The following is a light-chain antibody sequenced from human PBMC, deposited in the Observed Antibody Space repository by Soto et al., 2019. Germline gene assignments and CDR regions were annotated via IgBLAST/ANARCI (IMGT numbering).Light chain of an antibody. Sequence: QSALTQPRSVSGSPGQSLTISCTGTSSDVGGYNYVSWYQEHPGKAPKLMIYDVSKRPSGVPDRFSGSKSGNTASLTISGLQAEDEADYYCCSYAGSSPVLFGGGTKLTVL. V-gene: IGLV2-11*01. CDR2: DVS. J-gene: IGLJ2*01. CDR1: SSDVGGYNY. CDR3: CSYAGSSPVL.